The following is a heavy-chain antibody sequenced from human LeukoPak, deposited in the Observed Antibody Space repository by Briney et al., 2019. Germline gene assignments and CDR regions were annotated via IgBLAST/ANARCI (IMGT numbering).Heavy chain of an antibody. CDR1: GVSISSSNSY. J-gene: IGHJ6*03. CDR3: ARVGRFGELSGHYYYYYYMDV. CDR2: IYYSGNT. V-gene: IGHV4-39*07. D-gene: IGHD3-10*01. Sequence: PSETLSLTCTVSGVSISSSNSYWGWIRQPPGTGLEWIGSIYYSGNTYYNASLKSQVSISIDTSKNQFSLKLSSVTAADTAVYYCARVGRFGELSGHYYYYYYMDVWGKGTTVTISS.